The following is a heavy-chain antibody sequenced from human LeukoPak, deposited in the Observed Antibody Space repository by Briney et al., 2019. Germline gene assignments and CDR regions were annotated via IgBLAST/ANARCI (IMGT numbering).Heavy chain of an antibody. CDR3: ARGSNSSSFRYYFDN. J-gene: IGHJ4*02. Sequence: GGSLRLSCAASGFTFGDYGMHWVRQAPGKGLEWVANIKQDGSEKYYVDSVKGRFTISRDNAKNSLYLQMNSLRAEDTAVYYCARGSNSSSFRYYFDNWGQGTLVTVSS. V-gene: IGHV3-7*01. CDR1: GFTFGDYG. D-gene: IGHD6-6*01. CDR2: IKQDGSEK.